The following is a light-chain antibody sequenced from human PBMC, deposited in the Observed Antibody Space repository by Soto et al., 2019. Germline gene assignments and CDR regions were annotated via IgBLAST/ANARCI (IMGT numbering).Light chain of an antibody. Sequence: SVLTQPASVSGSAGQSITISCTGTTSDVGGYNYVSWYQQNPGEAPKLMIYEVSKRPSWVSDRFSGSKSGNPASLTISGLQAEDEADYYCSSYTSSNTLDVLFGGGTKVTVL. CDR1: TSDVGGYNY. J-gene: IGLJ2*01. V-gene: IGLV2-14*03. CDR3: SSYTSSNTLDVL. CDR2: EVS.